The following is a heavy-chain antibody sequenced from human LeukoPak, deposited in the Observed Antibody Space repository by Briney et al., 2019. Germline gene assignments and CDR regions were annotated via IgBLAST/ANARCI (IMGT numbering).Heavy chain of an antibody. Sequence: PGGSLRLSCAASGFTFSSYWMSWVRQAPGKGLEWVANIKQDGSERYYVDSVKGRFTISRDNAKNSLYLQMNSLRAEDTAVYYCAREAYSSSFDYWGQGTLVTVSS. J-gene: IGHJ4*02. CDR1: GFTFSSYW. D-gene: IGHD6-13*01. CDR3: AREAYSSSFDY. V-gene: IGHV3-7*01. CDR2: IKQDGSER.